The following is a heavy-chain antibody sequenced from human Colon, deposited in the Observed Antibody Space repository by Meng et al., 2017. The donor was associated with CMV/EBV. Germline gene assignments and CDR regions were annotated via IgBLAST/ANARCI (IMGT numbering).Heavy chain of an antibody. CDR1: GFTFSTYW. V-gene: IGHV3-7*03. CDR3: AKDLRLPHYGMDV. CDR2: IKPDGSEI. J-gene: IGHJ6*02. Sequence: GGSLRLSCAASGFTFSTYWMTWVRQAAGKGLEWVANIKPDGSEIHYVDSVKGRFTISRDNAKNSLYLQLNSLRAEDTAVYYCAKDLRLPHYGMDVWGQGTTVTVSS.